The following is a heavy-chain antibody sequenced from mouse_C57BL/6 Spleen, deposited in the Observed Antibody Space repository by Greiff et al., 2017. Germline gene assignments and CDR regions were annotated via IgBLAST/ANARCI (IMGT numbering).Heavy chain of an antibody. CDR3: ARRYYGSSFYFDY. CDR2: ILPGSCNT. J-gene: IGHJ2*01. Sequence: VQLQQSGAELMKPGASVKLSCTASGYTFTGYWLEWVKQRPGHGLEWIGEILPGSCNTNYNEKFKGKTTFTADTSSNPAYMQLSRLTTEDSAIYYCARRYYGSSFYFDYWGQGTTLTVSS. D-gene: IGHD1-1*01. CDR1: GYTFTGYW. V-gene: IGHV1-9*01.